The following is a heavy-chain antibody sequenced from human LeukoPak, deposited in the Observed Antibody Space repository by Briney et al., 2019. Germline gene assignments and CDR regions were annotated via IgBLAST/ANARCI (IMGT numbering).Heavy chain of an antibody. CDR2: IYYSGST. CDR1: GGSISSSSYY. Sequence: SETLSLTCTVSGGSISSSSYYWGWIRQPPGKGLEWIGSIYYSGSTYYNPSLKSRVTISVDTSKNQFSLKLSSVTAADMAVYYCARPNVGVRGVPTWFDYWGQGTLVTVSS. D-gene: IGHD3-10*01. V-gene: IGHV4-39*01. CDR3: ARPNVGVRGVPTWFDY. J-gene: IGHJ4*02.